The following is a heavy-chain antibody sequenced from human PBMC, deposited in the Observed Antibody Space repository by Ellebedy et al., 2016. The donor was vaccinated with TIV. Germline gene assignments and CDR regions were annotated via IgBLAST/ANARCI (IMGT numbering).Heavy chain of an antibody. J-gene: IGHJ3*01. CDR1: GGSVSRRSYY. CDR3: TYGINSDAFDV. Sequence: GSLRLXXTVSGGSVSRRSYYWSWIRQSPGKELEWIGYIYSSGSTKYNPSLKSRLTISADTSKKHFSLKLNSATAADTAMYYCTYGINSDAFDVWGHGTMVTVSS. CDR2: IYSSGST. V-gene: IGHV4-61*03. D-gene: IGHD4-23*01.